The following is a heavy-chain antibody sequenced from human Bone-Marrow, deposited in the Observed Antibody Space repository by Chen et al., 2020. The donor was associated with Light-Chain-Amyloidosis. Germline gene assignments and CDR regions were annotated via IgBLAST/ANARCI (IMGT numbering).Heavy chain of an antibody. Sequence: EVQLVESGGGLVQPGGSLRLSCEASGFTFSNYWMHWVRQAPGQGLVWVARVKTEGRTTAYADSRKGRFTISRDNAKNTLYLQINSLRAEDTAVYYCTRDLDWLLFDYWGQGALVTVSA. J-gene: IGHJ4*02. CDR1: GFTFSNYW. CDR3: TRDLDWLLFDY. CDR2: VKTEGRTT. V-gene: IGHV3-74*03. D-gene: IGHD3-9*01.